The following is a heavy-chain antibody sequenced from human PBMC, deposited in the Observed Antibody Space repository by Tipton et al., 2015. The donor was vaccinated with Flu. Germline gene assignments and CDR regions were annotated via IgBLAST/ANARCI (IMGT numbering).Heavy chain of an antibody. CDR2: ISDSGRT. V-gene: IGHV4-59*08. Sequence: TLSLTCSVSGGSISSYFWSWIRQAPGKGLEWIGYISDSGRTKYNPSLESRVTISIDTSKRQFSLKLNSVTVADTAVYYCARLTGGYDVDSWGQGTLVTVSS. CDR3: ARLTGGYDVDS. J-gene: IGHJ4*02. CDR1: GGSISSYF. D-gene: IGHD5-18*01.